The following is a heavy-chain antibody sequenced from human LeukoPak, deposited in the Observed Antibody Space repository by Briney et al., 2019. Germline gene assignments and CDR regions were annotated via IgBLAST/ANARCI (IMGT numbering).Heavy chain of an antibody. J-gene: IGHJ3*02. Sequence: ASVKVSCKASGYTFTDHYMYWVRQAPGQGLEWMGWINPNNGGTNYAQNFQGRVTMTRDTSISAAYMELSSLRSDDTAVYYCARDYGGNTDAFDIWGQGTMLIVSS. CDR3: ARDYGGNTDAFDI. D-gene: IGHD4-23*01. CDR2: INPNNGGT. V-gene: IGHV1-2*02. CDR1: GYTFTDHY.